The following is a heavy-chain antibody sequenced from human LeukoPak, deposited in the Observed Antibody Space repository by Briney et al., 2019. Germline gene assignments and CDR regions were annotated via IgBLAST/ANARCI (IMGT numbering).Heavy chain of an antibody. Sequence: PSETLSLTCTVSGYSISSGYYWGWIRQPPGKGLEWIGSIYHSGSTYYNPSLKSRVTISVDTSKNQFSLKLSSVTAADTAVYYCARADDYGVDYWGQGTLVTVSS. V-gene: IGHV4-38-2*02. CDR2: IYHSGST. J-gene: IGHJ4*02. D-gene: IGHD4-17*01. CDR1: GYSISSGYY. CDR3: ARADDYGVDY.